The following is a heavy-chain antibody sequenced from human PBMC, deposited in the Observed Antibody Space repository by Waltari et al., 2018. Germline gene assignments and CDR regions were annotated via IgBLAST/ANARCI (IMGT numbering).Heavy chain of an antibody. V-gene: IGHV1-69*14. J-gene: IGHJ4*02. CDR2: IIPIFGTA. D-gene: IGHD1-1*01. CDR3: ARKGTSQTGD. CDR1: GGTFSSSA. Sequence: QVQLVQSGAEVKKPGSSVKVSCKASGGTFSSSALRWVRQAPGQGLEWRGGIIPIFGTANYAQKFQGRVTITADKSTSTAYTELSSLRSEDTAVYYCARKGTSQTGDWGQGTLVTVSS.